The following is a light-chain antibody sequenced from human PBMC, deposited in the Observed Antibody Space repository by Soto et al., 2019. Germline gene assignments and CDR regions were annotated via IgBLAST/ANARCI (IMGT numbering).Light chain of an antibody. J-gene: IGKJ2*01. CDR1: QSLSSY. V-gene: IGKV3-20*01. CDR2: GAS. CDR3: RQYGSSPSYT. Sequence: EIVLTQSPGTLSLSPGERATLSCRASQSLSSYLAWYQQKPGQAPRLLIYGASSRPTGIPDRFSGSGSGTDFTLTISRLEPEDFEVYYCRQYGSSPSYTFGQGTKLEI.